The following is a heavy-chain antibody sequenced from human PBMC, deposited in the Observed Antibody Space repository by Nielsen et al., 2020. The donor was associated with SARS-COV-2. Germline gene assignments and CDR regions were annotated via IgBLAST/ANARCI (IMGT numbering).Heavy chain of an antibody. V-gene: IGHV3-53*01. CDR2: IYSDGST. CDR3: AREFALRDTAYFDY. CDR1: GFSVSSHD. J-gene: IGHJ4*02. D-gene: IGHD5-18*01. Sequence: GESLKISCAASGFSVSSHDMNWVRQAPGKGLQWVSLIYSDGSTKYADSAKGRFTISRDNSRNTVYLQMNSLRPEDTAVYYCAREFALRDTAYFDYWGQGTLVTVSS.